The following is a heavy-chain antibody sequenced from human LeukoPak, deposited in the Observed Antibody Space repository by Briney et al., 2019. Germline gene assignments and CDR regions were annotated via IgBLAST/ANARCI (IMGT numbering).Heavy chain of an antibody. CDR1: GYTFTSYG. CDR3: ARLKTAYCGGDCYPYYFDY. D-gene: IGHD2-21*01. V-gene: IGHV1-18*01. CDR2: ISAYNGNT. J-gene: IGHJ4*02. Sequence: ASVKVSCKASGYTFTSYGISWVRQALGQGLEWMGWISAYNGNTNYAQKLQGRVTMTTDTSTSTAYMELRSLRSDDTAVYYCARLKTAYCGGDCYPYYFDYWGQGTLVTVSS.